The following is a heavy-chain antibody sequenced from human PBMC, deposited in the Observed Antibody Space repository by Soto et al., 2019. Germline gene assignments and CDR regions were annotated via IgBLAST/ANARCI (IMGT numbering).Heavy chain of an antibody. CDR3: ARRGTTVVEKGYYYDGMDV. CDR2: IIPILGIA. Sequence: QVQLVQSGAEVKKPGSSVKVSCKASGGTFSSYTISWVQQAPGQGLEWMGRIIPILGIANYAQKFQGRVTITADKSTSTAYMELSSLRSEDTAVYYCARRGTTVVEKGYYYDGMDVWGQGTTVTVSS. V-gene: IGHV1-69*02. D-gene: IGHD4-17*01. J-gene: IGHJ6*02. CDR1: GGTFSSYT.